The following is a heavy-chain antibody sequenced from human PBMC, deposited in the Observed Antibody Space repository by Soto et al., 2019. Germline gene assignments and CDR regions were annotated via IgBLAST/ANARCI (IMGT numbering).Heavy chain of an antibody. CDR1: GFTFSSYA. D-gene: IGHD3-22*01. Sequence: GGSLRLSCAASGFTFSSYAMSWVRQAPGKGLEWVSAISGSGGSTYYADSVKGRFTISSDNSKNTLYLQMNSLRAEDTAVYYCAKDLDYYDSSGYFPWDYWGQGTLVTVSS. CDR2: ISGSGGST. V-gene: IGHV3-23*01. J-gene: IGHJ4*02. CDR3: AKDLDYYDSSGYFPWDY.